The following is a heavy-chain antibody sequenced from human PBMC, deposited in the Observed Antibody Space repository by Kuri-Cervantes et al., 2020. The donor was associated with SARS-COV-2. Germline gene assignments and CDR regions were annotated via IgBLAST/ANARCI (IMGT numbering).Heavy chain of an antibody. CDR1: GGSTSSSS. D-gene: IGHD2-15*01. J-gene: IGHJ5*02. CDR2: ISSSSSYI. Sequence: GVSLRLSCTVSGGSTSSSSYYWGWIRQPPGKGLEWVSSISSSSSYIYYADSVKGRFTISRDNAKNSLYLQMNSLRAEDTAVYYCARGGSGTIRNWFDPWGQGTLVTVSS. CDR3: ARGGSGTIRNWFDP. V-gene: IGHV3-21*01.